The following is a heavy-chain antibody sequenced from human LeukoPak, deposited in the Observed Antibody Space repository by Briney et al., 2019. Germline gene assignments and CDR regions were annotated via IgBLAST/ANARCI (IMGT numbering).Heavy chain of an antibody. Sequence: ASVKVSCKASGYTFTSYDINWVRQATGQGLEWMGLMIPNSGNTGYAQKFQGRVTMTRSTSINTAYMELNSLTSEDTAVYYCARSSVGARRRIDYWGQGSLVTVSS. D-gene: IGHD1-26*01. CDR1: GYTFTSYD. J-gene: IGHJ4*02. CDR3: ARSSVGARRRIDY. V-gene: IGHV1-8*01. CDR2: MIPNSGNT.